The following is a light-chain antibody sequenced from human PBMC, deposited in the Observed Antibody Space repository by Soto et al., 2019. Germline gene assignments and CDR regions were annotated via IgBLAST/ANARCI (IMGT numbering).Light chain of an antibody. CDR1: SSNIGAGYD. V-gene: IGLV1-40*01. Sequence: QSALTQPPSVSGAPGQRVIISCTGSSSNIGAGYDVHWYQQLPGTAPKLLISGNSKRPSGVPDRFSGSKSGTSASLAISGLQAEDEADYYCQSYDNSLGTSGIFGTGTKVTVL. CDR3: QSYDNSLGTSGI. CDR2: GNS. J-gene: IGLJ1*01.